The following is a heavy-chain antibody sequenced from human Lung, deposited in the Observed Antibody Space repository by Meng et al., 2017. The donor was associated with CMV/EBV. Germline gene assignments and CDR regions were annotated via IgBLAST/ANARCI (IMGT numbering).Heavy chain of an antibody. CDR2: IYYSGST. V-gene: IGHV4-39*01. CDR3: ASGYDLRFDY. Sequence: GSLRLXCTVSGGSISSSSYYWGWIRQPPGKGLEWIGSIYYSGSTYYNPSLKSRVTISVDTSKNQFSLKLSSVTAADTAVYYCASGYDLRFDYWGQGTLVXVSS. J-gene: IGHJ4*02. D-gene: IGHD5-12*01. CDR1: GGSISSSSYY.